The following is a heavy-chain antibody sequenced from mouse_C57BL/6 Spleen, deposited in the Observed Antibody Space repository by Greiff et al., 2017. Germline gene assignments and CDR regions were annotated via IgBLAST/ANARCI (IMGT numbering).Heavy chain of an antibody. CDR1: GFTFSDYG. Sequence: EVKVVESGGGLVKPGGSLKLSCAASGFTFSDYGMHWVRQAPEQGLEWVAYISSGSSTIYYADTVKGRFTISRDNAKNTLFLQMTSLRSEDAAMYYGERGDYYGSKRFYFDYWGQGTTRTVSS. CDR3: ERGDYYGSKRFYFDY. D-gene: IGHD1-1*01. V-gene: IGHV5-17*01. CDR2: ISSGSSTI. J-gene: IGHJ2*01.